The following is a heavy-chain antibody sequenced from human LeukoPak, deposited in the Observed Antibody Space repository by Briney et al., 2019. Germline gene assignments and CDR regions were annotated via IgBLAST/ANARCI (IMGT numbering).Heavy chain of an antibody. CDR3: ARGWDYGDYGVLDY. CDR2: ISYDGSNK. D-gene: IGHD4-17*01. J-gene: IGHJ4*02. Sequence: PGGSLRLSCAASGFTFSSYAMHWVRQAPGKGLEWVAVISYDGSNKYYADSVKGRFTVSRDNSKNTLYLQMNSLRAEDTAVYYCARGWDYGDYGVLDYWGQGTLVTVPS. CDR1: GFTFSSYA. V-gene: IGHV3-30-3*01.